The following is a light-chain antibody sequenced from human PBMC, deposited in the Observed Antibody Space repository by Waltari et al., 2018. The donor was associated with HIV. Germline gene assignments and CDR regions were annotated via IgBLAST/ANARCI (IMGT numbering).Light chain of an antibody. J-gene: IGLJ1*01. CDR2: RNN. CDR1: NSNLGRNF. CDR3: ASWDDGLRGHV. Sequence: QSGLTQPPSASGTPGQRLSISCAGTNSNLGRNFVFWYRQIPGAAHTLLVYRNNQRPSGVGDRFSGSRSGASASLVISGLRVEDEADYYCASWDDGLRGHVFGSGTTVSV. V-gene: IGLV1-47*01.